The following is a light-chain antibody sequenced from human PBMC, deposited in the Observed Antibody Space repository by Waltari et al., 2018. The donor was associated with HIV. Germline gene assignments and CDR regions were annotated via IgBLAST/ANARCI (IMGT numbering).Light chain of an antibody. CDR3: SSYTTSGTGV. V-gene: IGLV2-14*01. J-gene: IGLJ1*01. CDR2: GVS. Sequence: QSALTQPASVSGSPGQSITISCTGTSSDVGGFNYVSWYQQHPGKAPKFMIYGVSNRPSGVSIRFSVSKSGNTASLTISGLQAEDEADYYCSSYTTSGTGVFGTGTKVTVL. CDR1: SSDVGGFNY.